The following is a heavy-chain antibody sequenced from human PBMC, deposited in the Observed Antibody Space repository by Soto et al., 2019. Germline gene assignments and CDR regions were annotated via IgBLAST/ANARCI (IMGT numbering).Heavy chain of an antibody. CDR2: ISYDGSNK. CDR3: AGITGTTNV. D-gene: IGHD1-7*01. J-gene: IGHJ6*04. V-gene: IGHV3-30*03. Sequence: GGSLRLSCAASGFTFSSYGMHWVRQAPGKGLEWVAVISYDGSNKYYADSVKGRFTISRDNSKNTLYLQMNSLRAEDTAVYYCAGITGTTNVWGKGTTVTVSS. CDR1: GFTFSSYG.